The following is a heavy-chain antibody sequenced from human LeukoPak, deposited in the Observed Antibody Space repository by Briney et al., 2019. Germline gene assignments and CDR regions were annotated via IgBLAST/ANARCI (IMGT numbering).Heavy chain of an antibody. V-gene: IGHV3-21*05. CDR2: ISSSSSYI. Sequence: GGSLRLSCAASGFTFSSYSMNWVRQAPGKGLEWVSYISSSSSYIYYADSVKGRFTISRDNAKNSLYLQMNSLRAEDTAVYYCARGLFTMIEGIGYWGQGTLVTVSS. CDR1: GFTFSSYS. J-gene: IGHJ4*02. CDR3: ARGLFTMIEGIGY. D-gene: IGHD3-22*01.